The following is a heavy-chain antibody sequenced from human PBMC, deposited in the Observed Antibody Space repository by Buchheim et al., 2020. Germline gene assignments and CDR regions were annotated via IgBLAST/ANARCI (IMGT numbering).Heavy chain of an antibody. D-gene: IGHD3-3*01. J-gene: IGHJ4*02. CDR1: GFVFRTYG. CDR2: ISYNGTNK. CDR3: AKTPRIKIFGVVDY. V-gene: IGHV3-30*18. Sequence: QVQLVESGGGVVQPGVSLRLSCAVSGFVFRTYGMHWVRQAPGKGLEWVAVISYNGTNKYYADSVKGRFTISRDNSKNTLYLQMNSLRAEDTAVYYCAKTPRIKIFGVVDYWGRGTL.